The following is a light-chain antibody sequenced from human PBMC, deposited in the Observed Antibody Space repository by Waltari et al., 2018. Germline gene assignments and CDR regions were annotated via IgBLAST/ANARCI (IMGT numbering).Light chain of an antibody. CDR2: GAS. J-gene: IGKJ1*01. V-gene: IGKV3-15*01. CDR1: QSVSSN. CDR3: QHYNNWPHWT. Sequence: EIVMTQSPATMSVSPGERATLSCRASQSVSSNLAWYQQKRGQAPRLLIYGASTSAAGIPARFSGSGSGTEFTLTISSLQSEDFAVYYCQHYNNWPHWTFGQGTKVEIK.